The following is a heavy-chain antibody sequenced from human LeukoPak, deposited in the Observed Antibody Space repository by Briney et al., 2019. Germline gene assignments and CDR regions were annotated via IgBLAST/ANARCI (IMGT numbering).Heavy chain of an antibody. Sequence: PGGSLRLSCEASGFTFSAYAMTWVRQAPGKGLEWVSSIGSDNKPHYSESVKGRFAISRDNSKNTLYLQMNSLRTEDTAVYYCAKAEGYDILTGLDYWGQGTLVTVSS. J-gene: IGHJ4*02. V-gene: IGHV3-23*05. CDR2: IGSDNKP. D-gene: IGHD3-9*01. CDR1: GFTFSAYA. CDR3: AKAEGYDILTGLDY.